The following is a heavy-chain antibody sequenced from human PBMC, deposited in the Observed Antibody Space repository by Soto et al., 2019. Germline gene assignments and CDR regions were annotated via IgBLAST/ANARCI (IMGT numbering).Heavy chain of an antibody. CDR1: GYTFTSYG. CDR2: ISAYNGNT. J-gene: IGHJ6*02. Sequence: APVEVSCKASGYTFTSYGISWVRQAPGQGLGWMGCISAYNGNTSYAQKLQGRVTMTTDTSTSTAYMELRSRRSDDPAVYYCPREGEQQLGVVLYYYYYGIDVWGQGTMVTVSS. CDR3: PREGEQQLGVVLYYYYYGIDV. V-gene: IGHV1-18*04. D-gene: IGHD6-13*01.